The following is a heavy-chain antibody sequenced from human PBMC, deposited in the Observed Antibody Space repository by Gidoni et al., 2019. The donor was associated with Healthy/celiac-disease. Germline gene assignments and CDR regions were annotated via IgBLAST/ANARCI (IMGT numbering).Heavy chain of an antibody. CDR1: GCSISSSSYY. D-gene: IGHD6-13*01. CDR2: IYYSGST. CDR3: ARGAAAGPFDY. Sequence: QLQLQESGPGLVKPSETLSLTCTVPGCSISSSSYYWGWIRQPPGKGLEWIGSIYYSGSTYYNPSLKSRVTISVDTSKNQFSLKLSSVTAADTAVYYCARGAAAGPFDYWGQGTLVTVSS. V-gene: IGHV4-39*01. J-gene: IGHJ4*02.